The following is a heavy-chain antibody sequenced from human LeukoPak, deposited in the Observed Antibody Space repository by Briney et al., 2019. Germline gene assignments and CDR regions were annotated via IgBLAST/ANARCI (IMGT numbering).Heavy chain of an antibody. Sequence: GASVKVSCKASGGTFSSYAISWVRQAPGQGLEWMGGIIPILGTANYAQKFQGRVTITADESTSTAYMELSSLRSEDTAVYYCAGGPVPRRVLRYFDWLFNNDYWGQGTLVTVSS. J-gene: IGHJ4*02. V-gene: IGHV1-69*13. CDR2: IIPILGTA. D-gene: IGHD3-9*01. CDR1: GGTFSSYA. CDR3: AGGPVPRRVLRYFDWLFNNDY.